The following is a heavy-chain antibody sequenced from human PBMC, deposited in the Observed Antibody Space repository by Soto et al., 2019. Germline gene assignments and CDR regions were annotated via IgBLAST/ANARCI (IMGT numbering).Heavy chain of an antibody. Sequence: QVQLVESGGGVVQPGRSLRLSCAASGFTFSSYGMHWVRQAPGKGLEWVAVISYDGSNKYYADSVKGRFTISRDTSKNTLYLHMNSLRAEDTAMYDCAKDYGSGCDWLRVGDASDIWGQGTMVTVSS. CDR2: ISYDGSNK. D-gene: IGHD6-19*01. CDR3: AKDYGSGCDWLRVGDASDI. J-gene: IGHJ3*02. CDR1: GFTFSSYG. V-gene: IGHV3-30*18.